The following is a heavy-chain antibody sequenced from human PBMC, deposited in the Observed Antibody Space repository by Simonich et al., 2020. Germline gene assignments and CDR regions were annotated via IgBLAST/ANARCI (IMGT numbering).Heavy chain of an antibody. CDR2: ISPYKGNT. V-gene: IGHV1-18*01. J-gene: IGHJ3*02. D-gene: IGHD1-1*01. CDR1: GYTFTSYG. Sequence: QVQLVQSGAEVKKPGASVKVSCKASGYTFTSYGISWVRQAPGQGLEGMGWISPYKGNTNYAQKLQGRVTMTTDTSTSTADMELRSLRSDDTAVYYCARSTTGTTAFDIWGQGTMVTVSS. CDR3: ARSTTGTTAFDI.